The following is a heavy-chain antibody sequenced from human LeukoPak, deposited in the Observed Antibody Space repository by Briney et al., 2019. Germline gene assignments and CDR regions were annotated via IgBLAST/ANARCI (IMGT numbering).Heavy chain of an antibody. J-gene: IGHJ4*02. Sequence: PGGSLRLSCAASGFTFSSYAMHWVRQAPGKGLEWVAVISYDGSNKYYADSAKGRFTISRDNSKNTLYLQMNSLRAEDTAVYYCARRRVGPSWGVFDYWGQGTLVTVSS. CDR1: GFTFSSYA. CDR2: ISYDGSNK. CDR3: ARRRVGPSWGVFDY. D-gene: IGHD1-26*01. V-gene: IGHV3-30-3*01.